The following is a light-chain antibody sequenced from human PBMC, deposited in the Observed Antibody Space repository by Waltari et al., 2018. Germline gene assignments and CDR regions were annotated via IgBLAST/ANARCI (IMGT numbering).Light chain of an antibody. CDR1: SSDVGGYNY. Sequence: QSALTQPRSVSGSPGQSVTISCTGTSSDVGGYNYVSWYQPPPDKAPIPRVYDVSKRPSGVPDRVSGSKSGNTASLTISGLQTEDEADYYCCSFAGSHTYVVFGGGTTLTVL. CDR2: DVS. V-gene: IGLV2-11*01. J-gene: IGLJ2*01. CDR3: CSFAGSHTYVV.